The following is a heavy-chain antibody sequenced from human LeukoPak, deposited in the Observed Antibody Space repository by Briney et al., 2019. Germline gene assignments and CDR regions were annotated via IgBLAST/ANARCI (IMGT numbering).Heavy chain of an antibody. J-gene: IGHJ4*02. D-gene: IGHD3-10*01. CDR2: ISSSGRTT. CDR1: RFTFSSYS. Sequence: GGSLRLSCEGSRFTFSSYSMNWVRQAPGKGLEWVSYISSSGRTTYYADSVTGRFTISRDNARNSLYLQMNSLRDEDTAVYYCARGSGEYYWGQGTLVTVSS. CDR3: ARGSGEYY. V-gene: IGHV3-48*02.